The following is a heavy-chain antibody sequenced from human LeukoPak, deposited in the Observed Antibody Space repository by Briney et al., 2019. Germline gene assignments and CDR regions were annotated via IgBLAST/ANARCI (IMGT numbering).Heavy chain of an antibody. Sequence: HSGGSLRLSCAASGITFSSDAMSWVRQAPGKGLEWVSAISGGSTYYAGSVKGRFTVSRDNSKNTLFLQMNSLRAEDTAVYYCAKSGYNRFDYWGQGTRVTVSS. CDR1: GITFSSDA. J-gene: IGHJ4*02. V-gene: IGHV3-23*01. D-gene: IGHD5-24*01. CDR3: AKSGYNRFDY. CDR2: ISGGST.